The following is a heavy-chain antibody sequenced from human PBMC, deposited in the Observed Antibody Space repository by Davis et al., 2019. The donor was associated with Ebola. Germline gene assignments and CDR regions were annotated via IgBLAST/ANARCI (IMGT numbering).Heavy chain of an antibody. CDR3: ARLYRGSFDY. Sequence: ASVKVSCKASGYTFTSYAMHWVRQAPGQGLEWMGWINPNSGGTNYAQKFQGWVTMTRDTSISTAYMELSRLRSDDTAVYYCARLYRGSFDYWGQGTLVTVSS. J-gene: IGHJ4*02. D-gene: IGHD1-14*01. V-gene: IGHV1-2*04. CDR2: INPNSGGT. CDR1: GYTFTSYA.